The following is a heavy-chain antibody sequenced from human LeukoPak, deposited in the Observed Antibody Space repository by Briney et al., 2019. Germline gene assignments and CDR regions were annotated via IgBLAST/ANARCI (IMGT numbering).Heavy chain of an antibody. J-gene: IGHJ3*02. D-gene: IGHD1-1*01. CDR1: GFTFSTYN. V-gene: IGHV3-21*04. Sequence: GGSLRLSCAASGFTFSTYNMNWVRQAPGKGLEWVSSITSSSSYIYYADSVKGRFTISRDNSKNTLYLQMNSLRVEDTAVYYCARDPSTTGTTTDAFDIWGQGTMVTVSS. CDR2: ITSSSSYI. CDR3: ARDPSTTGTTTDAFDI.